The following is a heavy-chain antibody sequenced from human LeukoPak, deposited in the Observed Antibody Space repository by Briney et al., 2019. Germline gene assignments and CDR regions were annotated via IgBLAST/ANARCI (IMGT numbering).Heavy chain of an antibody. J-gene: IGHJ3*01. V-gene: IGHV3-48*04. CDR2: ISSSGSTI. D-gene: IGHD6-19*01. CDR3: AGSGWSFDAFDF. CDR1: GFTFSSYS. Sequence: PGGSLRLSCAASGFTFSSYSMNWVRQAPGKGLEWVSYISSSGSTIYYADSVKGRFTISRDNAKNSLYLQMNSLRAEDTAVYYCAGSGWSFDAFDFWGQGTMVTVSS.